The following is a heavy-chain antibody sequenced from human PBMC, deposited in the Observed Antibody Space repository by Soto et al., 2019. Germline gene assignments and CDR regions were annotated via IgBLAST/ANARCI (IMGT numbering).Heavy chain of an antibody. CDR3: AKDTAPGFYDANGHLDY. V-gene: IGHV3-9*01. CDR2: INWDSGDV. J-gene: IGHJ4*02. D-gene: IGHD2-8*01. Sequence: VQLVESGGGLVQPGGSRRLSCVVSGISFDDYAMHWVRQVPGKGLEWLSGINWDSGDVGYADSVKGRFTISRDNAKNSLYLQMNSLKTEDTALYYCAKDTAPGFYDANGHLDYWGQGTPVTVSS. CDR1: GISFDDYA.